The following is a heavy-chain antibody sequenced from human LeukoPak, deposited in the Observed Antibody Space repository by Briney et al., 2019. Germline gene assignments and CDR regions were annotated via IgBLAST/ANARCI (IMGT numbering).Heavy chain of an antibody. D-gene: IGHD1-26*01. J-gene: IGHJ3*02. CDR2: INPNSGVT. CDR3: ARGWELGDAFDI. V-gene: IGHV1-2*02. Sequence: GASVKVSCKASGYIFTGYYIHWVRQAPGQGLEWMGWINPNSGVTNYAQKFQGRVIMTRDTSISTAYMELRSLRSDDTAVYYCARGWELGDAFDIWGQGTMVTVSS. CDR1: GYIFTGYY.